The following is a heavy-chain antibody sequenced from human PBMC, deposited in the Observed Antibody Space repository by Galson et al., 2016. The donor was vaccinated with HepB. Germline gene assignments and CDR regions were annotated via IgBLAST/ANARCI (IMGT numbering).Heavy chain of an antibody. D-gene: IGHD2-2*01. CDR1: GFTFDVYA. J-gene: IGHJ4*02. V-gene: IGHV3-9*01. CDR2: ISWNSDSI. Sequence: SLRLSCAASGFTFDVYAMHWVRQAPGKGLEWVSGISWNSDSIGYADSVKGRFTISRDNAKNSLDLQMNSLRTEDTALYYCAKEQGYCTSTSCSEIDYWGQGTLVTVSS. CDR3: AKEQGYCTSTSCSEIDY.